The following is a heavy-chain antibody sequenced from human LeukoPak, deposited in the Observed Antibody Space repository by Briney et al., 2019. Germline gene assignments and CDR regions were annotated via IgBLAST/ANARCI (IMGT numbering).Heavy chain of an antibody. CDR3: ASFTSSWHP. V-gene: IGHV3-66*01. CDR2: FYSGGDT. Sequence: PGGSLRLSCAASGFTASGDNMSWVRQSPAKGLEWVATFYSGGDTYYADSVKGRFTISRDDSQNMVYLQMNNLRVEDTALYYCASFTSSWHPWGQGTPVTVSS. D-gene: IGHD6-13*01. CDR1: GFTASGDN. J-gene: IGHJ1*01.